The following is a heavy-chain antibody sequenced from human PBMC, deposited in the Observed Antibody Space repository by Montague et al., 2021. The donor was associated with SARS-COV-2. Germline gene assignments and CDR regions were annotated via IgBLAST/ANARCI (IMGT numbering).Heavy chain of an antibody. CDR1: GGSISSGGYY. Sequence: TLSLTCTVSGGSISSGGYYWSWIRQHPGKGLEWIGYIYYSGSTYYNPSLKSRVTISVDTSKNQFSLKLSSATAADTAVYYCARVRITMIVVVDAFDIWGQGKMITVSS. CDR3: ARVRITMIVVVDAFDI. V-gene: IGHV4-31*03. D-gene: IGHD3-22*01. J-gene: IGHJ3*02. CDR2: IYYSGST.